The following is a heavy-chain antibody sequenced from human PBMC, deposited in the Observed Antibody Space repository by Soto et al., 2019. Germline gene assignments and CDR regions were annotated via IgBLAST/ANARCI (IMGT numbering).Heavy chain of an antibody. Sequence: VHLVESGGGLVQPGGSLRLSCAASGFNFSNHWMHWVRQRPGEGLVWVSRITSDGKSKAYAESVKGRFAISRDNAKNTLYLQMNGLTAEDTAVYYCARESGDWPFNWFDPWGQGTLVTVSS. V-gene: IGHV3-74*01. CDR2: ITSDGKSK. J-gene: IGHJ5*02. D-gene: IGHD2-21*02. CDR3: ARESGDWPFNWFDP. CDR1: GFNFSNHW.